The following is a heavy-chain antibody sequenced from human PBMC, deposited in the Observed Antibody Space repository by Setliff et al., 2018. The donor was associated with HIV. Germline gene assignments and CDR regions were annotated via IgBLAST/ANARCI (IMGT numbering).Heavy chain of an antibody. Sequence: QPGGSLGLSCEASGFTFRSYWVSWVRQAPGKGLEWVAAISPDGNEIHYVDSVRGRFTISRDNAKNTLYLQMNSLRAEDTAVYYCARDLGGRGYWGQGTLVTVSS. CDR3: ARDLGGRGY. V-gene: IGHV3-7*01. CDR1: GFTFRSYW. CDR2: ISPDGNEI. J-gene: IGHJ4*02. D-gene: IGHD3-10*01.